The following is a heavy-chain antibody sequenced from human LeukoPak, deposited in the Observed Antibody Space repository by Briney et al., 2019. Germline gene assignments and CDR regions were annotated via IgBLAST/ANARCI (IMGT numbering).Heavy chain of an antibody. V-gene: IGHV3-21*01. CDR2: ISSSSSYI. J-gene: IGHJ6*03. Sequence: GGSLRLSCAASGFTFSSYSMNWVRQAPGKGLEWVSSISSSSSYIYYADSVKGRFTISRDNAKNSLYLQMNSLRAEDTAVYYCATATSSEYQLLYYYYYMDVWGKGTTVTVSS. CDR3: ATATSSEYQLLYYYYYMDV. CDR1: GFTFSSYS. D-gene: IGHD2-2*01.